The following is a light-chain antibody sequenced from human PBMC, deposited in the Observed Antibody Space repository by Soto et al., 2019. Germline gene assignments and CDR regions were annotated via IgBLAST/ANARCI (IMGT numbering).Light chain of an antibody. Sequence: DIQMTPSPSALSASVGDRVTITCRASQSISSWLAWYQQKPGKAPKLLIYDASSLKSGVPSRFSGSGSGTEFTLTTSSLQPDDFATYYCQQYNSYRTFGQGTKVDIK. J-gene: IGKJ1*01. V-gene: IGKV1-5*01. CDR1: QSISSW. CDR2: DAS. CDR3: QQYNSYRT.